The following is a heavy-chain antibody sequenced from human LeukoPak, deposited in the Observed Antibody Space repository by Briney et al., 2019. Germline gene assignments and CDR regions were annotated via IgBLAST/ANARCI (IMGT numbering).Heavy chain of an antibody. J-gene: IGHJ2*01. Sequence: SETLSLPCTVSGDSISRYYWSWIRQTPGKGLEWIGYVYYSGSTNYNPSLKSRVTISADTSKNQFSLKVRSVTAAGTAVYYCARYPPQPGITVAGYIDLWGRGTLVTVSS. D-gene: IGHD6-13*01. CDR2: VYYSGST. CDR1: GDSISRYY. V-gene: IGHV4-59*01. CDR3: ARYPPQPGITVAGYIDL.